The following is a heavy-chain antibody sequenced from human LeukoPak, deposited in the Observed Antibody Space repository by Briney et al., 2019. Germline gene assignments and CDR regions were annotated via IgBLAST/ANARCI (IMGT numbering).Heavy chain of an antibody. Sequence: GGSLRLSCAASGFTFSNYWMHWVRQAPGKGLVWVSRISSDESITSYADSVKGRFTISRDNSKNTLYLQMNSLRAEDTAVYYCAKDPHGVVPAAIRGNWFDPWGQGTLVTVSS. CDR1: GFTFSNYW. D-gene: IGHD2-2*02. CDR3: AKDPHGVVPAAIRGNWFDP. CDR2: ISSDESIT. V-gene: IGHV3-74*01. J-gene: IGHJ5*02.